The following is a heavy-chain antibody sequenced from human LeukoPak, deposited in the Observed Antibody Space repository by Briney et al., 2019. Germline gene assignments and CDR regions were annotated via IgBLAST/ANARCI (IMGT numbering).Heavy chain of an antibody. V-gene: IGHV4-59*01. CDR3: ARSGYSYGADAVDI. CDR1: GGSISSYY. Sequence: PSETLSLTCTVSGGSISSYYWSWIRQPPGKGLEWIGYIYYSGSTNYNPSLKSRVTISVDTSKNQFSLKLSSVTAADTAVYYCARSGYSYGADAVDIWGQGTMVTVSS. D-gene: IGHD5-18*01. CDR2: IYYSGST. J-gene: IGHJ3*02.